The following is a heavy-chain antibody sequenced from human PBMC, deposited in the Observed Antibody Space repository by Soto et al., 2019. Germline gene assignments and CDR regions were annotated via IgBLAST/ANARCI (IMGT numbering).Heavy chain of an antibody. D-gene: IGHD3-22*01. CDR3: AKCNGYPYYFDY. Sequence: PGGSLRLSCAASGFTFSTSAMSWVRQAPGKGLEWVSGISASGGTTDYVDSVQGRFTISRDNSKNTLYLQMNSLRAEDTAVYYCAKCNGYPYYFDYWGQGSLVTVSS. J-gene: IGHJ4*02. CDR2: ISASGGTT. V-gene: IGHV3-23*01. CDR1: GFTFSTSA.